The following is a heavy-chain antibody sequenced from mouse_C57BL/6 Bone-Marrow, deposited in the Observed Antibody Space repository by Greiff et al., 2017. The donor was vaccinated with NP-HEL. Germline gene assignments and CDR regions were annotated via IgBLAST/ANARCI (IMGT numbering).Heavy chain of an antibody. J-gene: IGHJ1*03. CDR2: VWTGGGT. Sequence: VQVVESGPGLAAPSQSLSITCTVPGFSLTSYAISWVRQPPGKGLEWLGVVWTGGGTNYNSALKSSLSISKDNSKSQVFLKMNSLQTDDTARYYCASSHYYGSSPGYFDVWGTGTTVTVSS. D-gene: IGHD1-1*01. V-gene: IGHV2-9-1*01. CDR1: GFSLTSYA. CDR3: ASSHYYGSSPGYFDV.